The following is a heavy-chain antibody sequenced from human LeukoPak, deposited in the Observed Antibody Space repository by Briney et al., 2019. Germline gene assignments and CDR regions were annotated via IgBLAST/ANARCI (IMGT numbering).Heavy chain of an antibody. V-gene: IGHV3-23*01. CDR2: INNGGGST. CDR3: AKDNSYGNFDY. CDR1: GFTFSSYA. D-gene: IGHD5-18*01. Sequence: GGSLRLSCAASGFTFSSYAMSWVRQAPGKGLEWVSAINNGGGSTYYADSVKGRFTISRDNSRNTLYLQTNSLRAEDTAVYYCAKDNSYGNFDYWGQGTLVTVSS. J-gene: IGHJ4*02.